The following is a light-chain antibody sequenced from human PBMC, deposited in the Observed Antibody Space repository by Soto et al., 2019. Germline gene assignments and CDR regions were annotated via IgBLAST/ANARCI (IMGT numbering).Light chain of an antibody. J-gene: IGKJ1*01. CDR2: GAS. V-gene: IGKV3-20*01. Sequence: EIVLTQPPGTLSLSPGERATLSCRASQSVASRNLAWYQQKSGQAPRLLIYGASSRAIHTPDRFSGSGSGTDFTLTISGLEPEDFAVYYCQHFGNSLWTFGQGTKVDIK. CDR3: QHFGNSLWT. CDR1: QSVASRN.